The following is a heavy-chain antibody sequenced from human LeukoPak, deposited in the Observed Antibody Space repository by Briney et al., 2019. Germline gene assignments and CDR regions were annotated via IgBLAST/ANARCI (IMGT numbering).Heavy chain of an antibody. CDR1: GFTFSSYG. Sequence: GGSLRLSCAASGFTFSSYGMHWVRQAPGKGLEWVAFIRYDGSNKYYADSVKGRFTISRDNAKNSLYLQMNSLRAEDTAVYYCARVGSGSHDAFDIWGQGTMVTVSS. CDR2: IRYDGSNK. V-gene: IGHV3-30*02. CDR3: ARVGSGSHDAFDI. D-gene: IGHD1-26*01. J-gene: IGHJ3*02.